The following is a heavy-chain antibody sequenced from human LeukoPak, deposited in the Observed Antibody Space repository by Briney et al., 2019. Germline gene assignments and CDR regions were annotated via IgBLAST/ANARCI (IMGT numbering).Heavy chain of an antibody. D-gene: IGHD4-17*01. V-gene: IGHV4-59*05. CDR3: ATVTNIGAFDP. CDR2: IYYSGST. J-gene: IGHJ5*02. CDR1: GFTFSSYSMN. Sequence: GSLRLSCAASGFTFSSYSMNWVRQPPGKGLEWIGSIYYSGSTYYNPSLKSRVTISVDTSKNQFSLKLSSVTAADTAVYYCATVTNIGAFDPWGQGTLVTVSS.